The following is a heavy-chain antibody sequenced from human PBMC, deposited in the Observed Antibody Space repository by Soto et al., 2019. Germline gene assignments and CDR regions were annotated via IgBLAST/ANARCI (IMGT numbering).Heavy chain of an antibody. V-gene: IGHV4-59*01. Sequence: SETLSLTCTVSGGSISSYYWSWIRQPPGKGLEWIGYIYYSGSTNYNPSLKSRVTISVDTSKNQFSLKLSSVTAADTAVYYCARDRAQYYDFWSGYYPHYYYYGMDVWGQGTTVTVS. D-gene: IGHD3-3*01. CDR1: GGSISSYY. J-gene: IGHJ6*02. CDR3: ARDRAQYYDFWSGYYPHYYYYGMDV. CDR2: IYYSGST.